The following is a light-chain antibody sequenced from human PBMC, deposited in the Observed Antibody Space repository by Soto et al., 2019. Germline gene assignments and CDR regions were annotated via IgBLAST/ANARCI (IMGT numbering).Light chain of an antibody. Sequence: GDRVTITCRASQSISSWLAGYQQKPGKAPKLLLYDVSTLERGVPSRFSGSGSATEVTLTISDRQPDDFATYFCQQYQSATWTFGQGTKVDIK. CDR2: DVS. V-gene: IGKV1-5*01. CDR1: QSISSW. J-gene: IGKJ1*01. CDR3: QQYQSATWT.